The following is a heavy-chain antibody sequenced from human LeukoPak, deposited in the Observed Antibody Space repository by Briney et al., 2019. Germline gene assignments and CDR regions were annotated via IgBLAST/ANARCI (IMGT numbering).Heavy chain of an antibody. CDR2: IKSKPDGGTT. CDR3: TTDEGSYPPFD. V-gene: IGHV3-15*01. J-gene: IGHJ4*02. D-gene: IGHD1-26*01. CDR1: GFQFCNPW. Sequence: GGVPRVFCAASGFQFCNPWKSWGRQAPGKGLEWVGRIKSKPDGGTTDYAAPVKGRFTISRDDPKNTLYLQMNSLKTEETAVYYCTTDEGSYPPFDWSQGTLVTVS.